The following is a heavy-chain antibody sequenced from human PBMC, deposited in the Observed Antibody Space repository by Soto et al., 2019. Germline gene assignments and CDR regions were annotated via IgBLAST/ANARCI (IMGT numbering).Heavy chain of an antibody. CDR2: IYYSGST. D-gene: IGHD3-10*01. CDR1: GGSISSYY. V-gene: IGHV4-59*08. CDR3: ARLWFGELMGMDV. J-gene: IGHJ6*02. Sequence: PSEILSLTCTVSGGSISSYYWSWIRQPPGKGLEWIGYIYYSGSTNYNPSLKSRVTISVDTSKNQFSLKLSSVTAADTAVYYCARLWFGELMGMDVWGQGTTVTVSS.